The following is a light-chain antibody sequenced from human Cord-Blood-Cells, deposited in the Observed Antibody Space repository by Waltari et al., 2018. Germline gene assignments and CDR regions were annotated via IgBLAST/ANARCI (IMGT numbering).Light chain of an antibody. Sequence: QSALTPPPSASGSPGQSVTISCTGTSSDVGGYNYVSWYQQHPGKAPKLMIYEVSKRPSGGPDRFSGSKSGNTASLTVSGLQAEDEADYYCSSYAGSNNLVFGGGTKLTVL. CDR1: SSDVGGYNY. V-gene: IGLV2-8*01. CDR2: EVS. J-gene: IGLJ2*01. CDR3: SSYAGSNNLV.